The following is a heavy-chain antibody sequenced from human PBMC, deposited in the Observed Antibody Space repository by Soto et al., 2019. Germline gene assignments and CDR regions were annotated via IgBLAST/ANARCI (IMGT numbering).Heavy chain of an antibody. Sequence: SETRSLTSSVSGYSITSHFWPWRGPPDNGGLVWIDRMYITGSSDYNPCIKSRATMSVDTAKKQLSLKLRSVTAADTAVYYCARVSVVVVVTAAATTSPSYGLDVWGQGTSVTVSS. CDR1: GYSITSHF. V-gene: IGHV4-4*07. CDR2: MYITGSS. J-gene: IGHJ6*02. D-gene: IGHD2-21*02. CDR3: ARVSVVVVVTAAATTSPSYGLDV.